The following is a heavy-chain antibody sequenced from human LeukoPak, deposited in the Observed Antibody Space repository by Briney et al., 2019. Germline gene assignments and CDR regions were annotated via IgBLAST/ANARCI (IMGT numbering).Heavy chain of an antibody. V-gene: IGHV1-2*02. D-gene: IGHD5-18*01. CDR2: INPNSGGT. CDR3: ARVPQLWLLLLDY. Sequence: ASVKVSCKASGYTFTGYYMHWVRQAPGQGLEWMGWINPNSGGTNYAQKFQGRVTMTRDTSISTAYMELSRLRSDDTAVYYCARVPQLWLLLLDYWGQGTLVTVSS. J-gene: IGHJ4*02. CDR1: GYTFTGYY.